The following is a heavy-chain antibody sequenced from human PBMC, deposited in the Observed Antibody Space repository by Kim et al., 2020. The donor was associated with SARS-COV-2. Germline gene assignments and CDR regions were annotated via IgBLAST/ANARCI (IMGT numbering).Heavy chain of an antibody. CDR3: ARDYLVGHLGSGAGNDY. V-gene: IGHV3-30*07. D-gene: IGHD2-2*01. J-gene: IGHJ4*02. Sequence: VKGRFTISRDNSKNTLYLQMNSLRAEDTSVYYCARDYLVGHLGSGAGNDYWGQGTLVTVSS.